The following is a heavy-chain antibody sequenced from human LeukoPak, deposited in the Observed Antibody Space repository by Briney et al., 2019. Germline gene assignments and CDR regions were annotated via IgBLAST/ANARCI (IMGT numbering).Heavy chain of an antibody. J-gene: IGHJ4*02. Sequence: GGSLRLSCAASGFTFSSYAMSRVRQAPGKGLEWVSSISSSSSYIYYADSVKGRFTISRDNAKNSLYLQMNSLRAEDTAVYYCAKSVVVITFRFDDWGQGALVTVSS. V-gene: IGHV3-21*04. CDR1: GFTFSSYA. CDR2: ISSSSSYI. D-gene: IGHD2-15*01. CDR3: AKSVVVITFRFDD.